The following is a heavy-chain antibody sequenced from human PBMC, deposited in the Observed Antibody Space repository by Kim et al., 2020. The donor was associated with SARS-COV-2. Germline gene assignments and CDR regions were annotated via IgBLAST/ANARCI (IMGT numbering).Heavy chain of an antibody. CDR3: ARGLGITMIVVVNGPFDY. CDR2: INHSGST. V-gene: IGHV4-34*01. J-gene: IGHJ4*02. Sequence: SETLSLTCAVYGGSFSGYYWSWIRKPPGKGQEWIGEINHSGSTNYNPSLKGRVTISVDTSKNQFSLKLSSVTAADTAVYYCARGLGITMIVVVNGPFDYWGQGTLVSVSS. D-gene: IGHD3-22*01. CDR1: GGSFSGYY.